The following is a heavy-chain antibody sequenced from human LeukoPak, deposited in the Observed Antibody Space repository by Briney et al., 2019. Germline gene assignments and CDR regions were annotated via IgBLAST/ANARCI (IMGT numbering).Heavy chain of an antibody. CDR3: AKDLRWFGLFDY. D-gene: IGHD3-10*01. CDR2: ISYDGSNK. CDR1: GFTFSSYG. J-gene: IGHJ4*02. Sequence: GGSLRLSCAPSGFTFSSYGMTWVGQAPGKGLEWWAVISYDGSNKYYADSVKGRFTISRDNSKNTLYLQMNSLRAEDTAVYYCAKDLRWFGLFDYWGQGTLVTVSS. V-gene: IGHV3-30*18.